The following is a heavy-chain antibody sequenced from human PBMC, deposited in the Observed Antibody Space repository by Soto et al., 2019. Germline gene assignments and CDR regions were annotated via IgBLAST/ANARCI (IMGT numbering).Heavy chain of an antibody. CDR1: EFTFGDYD. D-gene: IGHD6-13*01. J-gene: IGHJ4*02. V-gene: IGHV3-13*01. CDR3: ASGGWGSSWYEGGSRIDY. Sequence: GGPMRHPCAAFEFTFGDYDMHWVRQITGKGLEWVSAIGAAGDTYYPDSVKGRFTISRENAKNSLYLQMNSLRAEDTAVYYCASGGWGSSWYEGGSRIDYWGQGALVTVSS. CDR2: IGAAGDT.